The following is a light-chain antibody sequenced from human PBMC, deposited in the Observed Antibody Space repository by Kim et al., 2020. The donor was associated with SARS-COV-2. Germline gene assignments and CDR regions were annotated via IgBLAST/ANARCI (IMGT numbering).Light chain of an antibody. CDR2: AAS. CDR1: QTTNSY. V-gene: IGKV1-39*01. CDR3: QQTYSAPYS. J-gene: IGKJ2*03. Sequence: ASVGDRVTISCRASQTTNSYLNWYQQKPGKAPKLLIYAASSLQSGVPSRFSGSGSGTDFTLTISSLQPEDFATYYCQQTYSAPYSFGQGTKLEI.